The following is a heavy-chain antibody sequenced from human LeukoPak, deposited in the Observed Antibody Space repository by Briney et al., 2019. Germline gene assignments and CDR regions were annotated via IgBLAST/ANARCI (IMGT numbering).Heavy chain of an antibody. V-gene: IGHV3-48*03. Sequence: GGSLRLSCAASGFTFSSYEMNWVRQAPGKGLEWVPYISSSGSTIYYADSVKGRFTMSRDNAKNSLYLQMNSLRAEDTAVYYCARGVYDSSPLNYYMDVWGKGTTVTVSS. CDR3: ARGVYDSSPLNYYMDV. CDR1: GFTFSSYE. D-gene: IGHD3-22*01. CDR2: ISSSGSTI. J-gene: IGHJ6*03.